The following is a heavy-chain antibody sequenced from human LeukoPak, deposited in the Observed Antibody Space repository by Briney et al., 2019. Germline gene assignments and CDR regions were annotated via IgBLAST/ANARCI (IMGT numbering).Heavy chain of an antibody. CDR1: GGSISSYY. CDR2: IYYGGST. CDR3: AKGEVALNWFDP. V-gene: IGHV4-59*01. D-gene: IGHD2-15*01. Sequence: SETLSLTCTVSGGSISSYYWTWIRQPPGKGLEWIAYIYYGGSTNYNPSLKSRVTISADKSKNQFSLKLRSVTAADTAVYYCAKGEVALNWFDPWGQGTLVTVSS. J-gene: IGHJ5*02.